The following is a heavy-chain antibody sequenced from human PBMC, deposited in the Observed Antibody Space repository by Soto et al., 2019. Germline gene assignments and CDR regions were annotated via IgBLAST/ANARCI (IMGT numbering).Heavy chain of an antibody. CDR3: AGHHFGVVQNWFDP. V-gene: IGHV3-23*01. Sequence: GGSLRLSCAASGFTFSNYAMTWVRQAPGKGLEWVSGISGNSGSIGYADSVKGRFTTSRDNSKNTLYLQMNSLRAEDTAVYYCAGHHFGVVQNWFDPWGQGTLVTVSS. CDR1: GFTFSNYA. D-gene: IGHD3-3*01. J-gene: IGHJ5*02. CDR2: ISGNSGSI.